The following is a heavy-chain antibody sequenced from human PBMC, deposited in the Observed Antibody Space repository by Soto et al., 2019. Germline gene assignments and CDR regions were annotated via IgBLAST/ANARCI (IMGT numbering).Heavy chain of an antibody. V-gene: IGHV3-30-3*01. Sequence: GGSLRLSCAASGFTFSSYAMHWVRQAPGKGLEWVAAISYDGSNKYYADSVKGRFTISRDNSKNTLYLQMNSLRAEDTAVYYCARDLHSSSSWFDPWGQGTLVTVSS. D-gene: IGHD6-6*01. CDR3: ARDLHSSSSWFDP. CDR2: ISYDGSNK. CDR1: GFTFSSYA. J-gene: IGHJ5*02.